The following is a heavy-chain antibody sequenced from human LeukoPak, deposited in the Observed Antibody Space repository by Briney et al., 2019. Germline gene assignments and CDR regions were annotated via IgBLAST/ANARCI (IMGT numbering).Heavy chain of an antibody. Sequence: ASVKVSCKASGYTFTGYYMHWVRQAPGQGLEWMGWINPNSGGTNYAQKFQGRVTLTRDTSISTAYMELSRLRSDDTAVYYCARDMNYSGWKSYYYYGMDVWGQGTTVTVSS. CDR3: ARDMNYSGWKSYYYYGMDV. V-gene: IGHV1-2*02. CDR2: INPNSGGT. CDR1: GYTFTGYY. D-gene: IGHD6-19*01. J-gene: IGHJ6*02.